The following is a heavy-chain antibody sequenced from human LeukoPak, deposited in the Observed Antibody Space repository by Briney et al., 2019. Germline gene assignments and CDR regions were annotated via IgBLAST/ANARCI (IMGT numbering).Heavy chain of an antibody. CDR2: IYYSGST. CDR1: GGSISSSSYY. V-gene: IGHV4-39*07. D-gene: IGHD2-2*01. J-gene: IGHJ4*02. CDR3: ARRALGRPYCSSTSCYRRRGFDY. Sequence: NPSETLSLTCTVSGGSISSSSYYWGWIRQPPGKGLEWIGSIYYSGSTYYNPSLKSRVTISVDTSKNQFSLKLSSVTAADTAVYYCARRALGRPYCSSTSCYRRRGFDYWGQGTLVTVSS.